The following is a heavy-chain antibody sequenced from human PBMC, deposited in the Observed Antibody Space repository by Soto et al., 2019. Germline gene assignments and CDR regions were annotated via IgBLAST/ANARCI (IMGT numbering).Heavy chain of an antibody. V-gene: IGHV3-23*01. CDR2: ISESGGAI. D-gene: IGHD5-12*01. J-gene: IGHJ4*02. CDR3: AKYGYSGYGGFDY. Sequence: GGSLRLSCAASGFTFSSYAMSWVRQAPGKGLEWVSAISESGGAIYYSDSVKGRFTISRDNSKNTLYLEMNSLRAEDTAVYYCAKYGYSGYGGFDYWGQGTLVTVSS. CDR1: GFTFSSYA.